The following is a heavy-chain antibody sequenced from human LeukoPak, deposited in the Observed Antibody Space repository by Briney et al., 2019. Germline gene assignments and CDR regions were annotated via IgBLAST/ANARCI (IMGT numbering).Heavy chain of an antibody. J-gene: IGHJ3*01. V-gene: IGHV3-48*03. D-gene: IGHD3-22*01. CDR3: AAYYYDYSPKAV. Sequence: PGGSLRHSCAASGFSFSSYEMNWVRQAPGKGLEWVSYISSSGSAIDYVDSVKGRFTISRDNAKNSVYLQMNSLRAEDTAFYYCAAYYYDYSPKAVWGQGTLVTVSS. CDR1: GFSFSSYE. CDR2: ISSSGSAI.